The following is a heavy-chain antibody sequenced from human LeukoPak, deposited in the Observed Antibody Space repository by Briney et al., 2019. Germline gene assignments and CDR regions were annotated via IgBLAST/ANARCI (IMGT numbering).Heavy chain of an antibody. CDR1: GGSISSGGYY. V-gene: IGHV4-30-2*01. J-gene: IGHJ4*02. D-gene: IGHD3-10*01. CDR2: IYHSGST. CDR3: ARDPGGGSFDY. Sequence: KSSETLSLTCTVSGGSISSGGYYWSWIRQPPGEGLEWIGYIYHSGSTYYNPSLKSRVTISVDRSKNQFSLKLSSVTAADTAVYYCARDPGGGSFDYWGQGTLVTVSS.